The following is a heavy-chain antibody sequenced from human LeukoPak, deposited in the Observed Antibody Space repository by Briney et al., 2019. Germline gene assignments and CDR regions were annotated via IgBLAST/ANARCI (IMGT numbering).Heavy chain of an antibody. D-gene: IGHD3-10*01. CDR2: INPNSGGT. V-gene: IGHV1-2*02. J-gene: IGHJ4*02. CDR1: GYTFTGDY. CDR3: ARDLRRSYYGSGKGYYFDY. Sequence: GSVKVSCKASGYTFTGDYMHWARQAPGQGLEWMGWINPNSGGTNYAQKFQGRVTMTRDTSISTAYMELSRLRSDDTAVYYCARDLRRSYYGSGKGYYFDYWGQGTLVTVSS.